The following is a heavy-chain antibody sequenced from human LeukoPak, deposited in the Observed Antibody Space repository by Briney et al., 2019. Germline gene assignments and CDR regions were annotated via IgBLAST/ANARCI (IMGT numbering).Heavy chain of an antibody. CDR2: ISLSGSPI. D-gene: IGHD4/OR15-4a*01. CDR1: GFNFDKYN. Sequence: GGSLRLSCAASGFNFDKYNMNWVRQAPGKGLEWLSYISLSGSPIYYADSVKGRFTISRNNAKNSLYLQMNSLRAEDTAVYYCARELLNTLPLSYSMDVWGKGATVIVSS. J-gene: IGHJ6*03. CDR3: ARELLNTLPLSYSMDV. V-gene: IGHV3-48*04.